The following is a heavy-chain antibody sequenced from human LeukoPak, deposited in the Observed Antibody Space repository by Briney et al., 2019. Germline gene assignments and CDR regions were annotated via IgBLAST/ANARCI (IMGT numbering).Heavy chain of an antibody. D-gene: IGHD2-2*01. CDR3: AREGCSSTSCYVLQFDP. J-gene: IGHJ5*02. CDR1: GFTFSSYS. CDR2: ISSSSSYI. Sequence: GGSLRLSCAASGFTFSSYSMNWVRQAPGKGLEWVSSISSSSSYIYYADSVKGRFTISRDNAKNSLYLQMNSLRAEDTAVYYCAREGCSSTSCYVLQFDPWGQGTLVTVSS. V-gene: IGHV3-21*01.